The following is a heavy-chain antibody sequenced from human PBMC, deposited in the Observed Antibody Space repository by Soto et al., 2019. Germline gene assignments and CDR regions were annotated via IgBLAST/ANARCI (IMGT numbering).Heavy chain of an antibody. D-gene: IGHD2-8*01. J-gene: IGHJ6*02. Sequence: ASLNVSCKASRYSLTGYHIDWERQAPGQGLDWRGRINPKSGGTSTAQKFQGWVTMTTDTSISTASMELTRLTSDDTAIYYCARGDSTDCSNGVCAFFYNHDLGAWGQGTTVTVSS. V-gene: IGHV1-2*04. CDR2: INPKSGGT. CDR1: RYSLTGYH. CDR3: ARGDSTDCSNGVCAFFYNHDLGA.